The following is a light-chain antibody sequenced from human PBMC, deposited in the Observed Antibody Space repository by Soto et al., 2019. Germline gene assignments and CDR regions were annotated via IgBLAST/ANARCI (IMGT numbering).Light chain of an antibody. V-gene: IGKV3-20*01. Sequence: EIVLTQSPGTLPLSPGERATLSCRASLSVASNYLAWYQQKPGHAPRLLIYAASGRATGIPDRFSGSGSGTDFTLTISRLEPEDFAVYHCQQYGSAPWTFGQGTKVEIK. CDR1: LSVASNY. CDR2: AAS. J-gene: IGKJ1*01. CDR3: QQYGSAPWT.